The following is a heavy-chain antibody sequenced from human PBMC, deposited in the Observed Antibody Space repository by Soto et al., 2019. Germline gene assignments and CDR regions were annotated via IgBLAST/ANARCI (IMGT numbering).Heavy chain of an antibody. CDR1: GYSFTGYW. Sequence: EVQLEQSGAEVKKPGESLRISCKGSGYSFTGYWISWVRQMPGKGLEWMGRIDPSDSYTNYSPSFQGHVTISAAKSISTAYLQWSSLKASDTAMYYCARQTYYYDSNANYQYYFDSWGQGTLVTVSS. V-gene: IGHV5-10-1*03. D-gene: IGHD3-22*01. CDR3: ARQTYYYDSNANYQYYFDS. CDR2: IDPSDSYT. J-gene: IGHJ4*02.